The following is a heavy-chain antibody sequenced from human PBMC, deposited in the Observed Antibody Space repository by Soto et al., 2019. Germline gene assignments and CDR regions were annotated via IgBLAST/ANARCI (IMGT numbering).Heavy chain of an antibody. CDR2: ISASGGAT. Sequence: EVQLLESGGGLVQPGGSLRLSCAASGFTFSNYAMSWVRQAPGMGLEWVSAISASGGATYYAGSVKGRFTISRDNSHNILYLQMNSLRAEDTAIYYCAKDLDWQRRNFFDYWGQGTLVPVSS. CDR1: GFTFSNYA. V-gene: IGHV3-23*01. CDR3: AKDLDWQRRNFFDY. D-gene: IGHD1-1*01. J-gene: IGHJ4*02.